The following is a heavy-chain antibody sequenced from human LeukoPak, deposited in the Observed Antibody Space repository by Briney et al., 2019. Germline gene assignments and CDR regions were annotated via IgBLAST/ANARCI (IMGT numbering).Heavy chain of an antibody. CDR1: GFTFGYYY. CDR2: IRHDGSEN. Sequence: PGGSLRLSCAASGFTFGYYYMTWVRQAPGKGLEWVADIRHDGSENYYVDSVQGRFTISRDNAKNSLYLQMNSLRAEDTAVYYCARYRDWEWEVSYMDVWGKGTTVTVSS. CDR3: ARYRDWEWEVSYMDV. D-gene: IGHD1-26*01. J-gene: IGHJ6*03. V-gene: IGHV3-7*01.